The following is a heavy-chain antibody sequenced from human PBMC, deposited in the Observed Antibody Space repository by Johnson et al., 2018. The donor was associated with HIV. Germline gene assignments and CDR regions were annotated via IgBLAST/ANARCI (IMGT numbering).Heavy chain of an antibody. V-gene: IGHV3-13*01. CDR2: IGTAGDT. CDR3: TTPRPNWGWNAFDI. Sequence: MQLVESGGGVVQPGGSLRLSCAASGFTFSSYAMHWVRQATGKGLEWVSAIGTAGDTYYPGPVKGRFTISRENAKNSLYLQMNSLKTEDTAVYYCTTPRPNWGWNAFDIWGQGTMVTVSS. CDR1: GFTFSSYA. D-gene: IGHD7-27*01. J-gene: IGHJ3*02.